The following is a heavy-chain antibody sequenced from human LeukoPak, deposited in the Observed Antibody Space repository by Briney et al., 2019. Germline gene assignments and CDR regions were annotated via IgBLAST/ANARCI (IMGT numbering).Heavy chain of an antibody. CDR1: GFTVSSNY. Sequence: PRGSLRLSCAASGFTVSSNYMSWVRQAPGKGLEWVSVIYSGGSTYYADSVKGRFTISRDNSKNTLYLQMNSLRAEDTAVYYCARDNRGSYYLYWGQGTLVTVSS. V-gene: IGHV3-53*01. J-gene: IGHJ4*02. CDR3: ARDNRGSYYLY. D-gene: IGHD1-26*01. CDR2: IYSGGST.